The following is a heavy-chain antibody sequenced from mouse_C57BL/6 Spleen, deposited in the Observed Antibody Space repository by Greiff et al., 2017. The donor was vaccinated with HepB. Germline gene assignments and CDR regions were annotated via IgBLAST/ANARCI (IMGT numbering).Heavy chain of an antibody. J-gene: IGHJ4*01. CDR3: ARPLYDYDDAMDY. Sequence: EVMLVESGGGLVKPGGSLKLSCAASGFTFSSYTMSWVRQTPEKRLEWVATISGGGGNTYYPDSVKGRFTISRDNAKNTLYLQMSSLRSEDTALYYCARPLYDYDDAMDYWGQGTSVTVSS. V-gene: IGHV5-9*01. CDR1: GFTFSSYT. D-gene: IGHD2-4*01. CDR2: ISGGGGNT.